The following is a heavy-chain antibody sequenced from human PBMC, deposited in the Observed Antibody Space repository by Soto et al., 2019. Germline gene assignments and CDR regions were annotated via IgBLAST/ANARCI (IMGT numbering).Heavy chain of an antibody. V-gene: IGHV4-31*03. Sequence: SETLSLTCTVSGGSISSGDYYWSWIRQHPGKGLEWIGYIYYSGSTYYNPSLKSRVTISVDTSKNQFSLKLSSVTAADTAVYYCARGRSSTSPYPIGYWGQGTLVTVS. CDR2: IYYSGST. D-gene: IGHD2-2*01. J-gene: IGHJ4*02. CDR3: ARGRSSTSPYPIGY. CDR1: GGSISSGDYY.